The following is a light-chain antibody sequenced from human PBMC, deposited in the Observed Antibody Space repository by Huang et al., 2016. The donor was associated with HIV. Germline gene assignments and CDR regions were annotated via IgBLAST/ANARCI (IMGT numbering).Light chain of an antibody. J-gene: IGKJ1*01. V-gene: IGKV3-15*01. Sequence: DIVMTQSPATLSVSPGERATLSCRASQSVRSNLAWYQQKPGQAPRLLIDGASTRATGIPARLSGSGSGTEFTLTISSLQSEDFAVYYCQQYNNWPPWTFGQGTKVEIK. CDR3: QQYNNWPPWT. CDR1: QSVRSN. CDR2: GAS.